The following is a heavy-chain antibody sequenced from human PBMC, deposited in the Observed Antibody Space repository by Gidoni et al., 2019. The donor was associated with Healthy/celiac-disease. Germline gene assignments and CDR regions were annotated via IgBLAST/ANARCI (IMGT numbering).Heavy chain of an antibody. J-gene: IGHJ6*03. V-gene: IGHV2-70*01. D-gene: IGHD2-8*02. CDR2: IDGDDDK. Sequence: QVTLRESCPALVKPTQTLTLTCTFSGFSLSTSGICVSWLRPPPGKSLEWLTLIDGDDDKYESTSLKTRITISKDTSKNQVVLTMTNMDPVDTAMYYWARTLTVNGYYYMDVWGKGTTVTVSS. CDR1: GFSLSTSGIC. CDR3: ARTLTVNGYYYMDV.